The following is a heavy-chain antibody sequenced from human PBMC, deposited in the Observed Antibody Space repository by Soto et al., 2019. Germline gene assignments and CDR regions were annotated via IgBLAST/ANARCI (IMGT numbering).Heavy chain of an antibody. V-gene: IGHV4-31*03. CDR3: ARVYDFWSGYGPFDY. J-gene: IGHJ4*02. D-gene: IGHD3-3*01. CDR2: IYYTGST. CDR1: GGSIASVGYY. Sequence: SETLSLTCTVSGGSIASVGYYWGWIRQPPGKGLEWIGNIYYTGSTNYSPPHQSRVTISFDTSKNQLFLKLSSVTAADTAVYYCARVYDFWSGYGPFDYWGQGSLVTVSS.